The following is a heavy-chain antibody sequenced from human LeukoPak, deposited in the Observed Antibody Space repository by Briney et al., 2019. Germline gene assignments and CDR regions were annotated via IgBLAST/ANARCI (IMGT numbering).Heavy chain of an antibody. CDR2: IIPILGIA. D-gene: IGHD6-13*01. CDR1: GGTFSSYA. J-gene: IGHJ4*02. Sequence: ASVKVSCKASGGTFSSYAISWVRQAPGQGLEWMGRIIPILGIANYAQKFQGRVTITADKSTSTAYMELSSLRSEDTAVYYCARDGGIAAAGTAFDYWGQGTLVTVSS. CDR3: ARDGGIAAAGTAFDY. V-gene: IGHV1-69*04.